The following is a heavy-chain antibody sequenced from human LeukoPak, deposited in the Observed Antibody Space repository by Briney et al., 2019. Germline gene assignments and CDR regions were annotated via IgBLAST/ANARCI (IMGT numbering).Heavy chain of an antibody. D-gene: IGHD3-22*01. CDR2: INHSGST. CDR1: GGSFSGYY. J-gene: IGHJ4*02. CDR3: ARSGSGSSHYYFDY. V-gene: IGHV4-34*01. Sequence: KASETLSLTCAVYGGSFSGYYWSWIRQPPGKGLEWIGEINHSGSTSYNPSLKSRVTISVDTSKNQFSLKLSSVTAADTAVYYCARSGSGSSHYYFDYWGQGTLVTVSS.